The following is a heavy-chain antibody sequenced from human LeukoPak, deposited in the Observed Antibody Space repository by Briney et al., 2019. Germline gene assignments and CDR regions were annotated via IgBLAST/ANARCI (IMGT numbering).Heavy chain of an antibody. Sequence: GGSLRLSCAASGFTFSSYSMNWVRQAPGKGLEWVSSISSSSSYIYYADSVKGRFTISRDNAKNSLYLQMNSLRAEDTAVYYCAREGCSSTSCPLYLYYYYMDVWGKGTTVTVSS. V-gene: IGHV3-21*01. CDR3: AREGCSSTSCPLYLYYYYMDV. CDR1: GFTFSSYS. J-gene: IGHJ6*03. D-gene: IGHD2-2*01. CDR2: ISSSSSYI.